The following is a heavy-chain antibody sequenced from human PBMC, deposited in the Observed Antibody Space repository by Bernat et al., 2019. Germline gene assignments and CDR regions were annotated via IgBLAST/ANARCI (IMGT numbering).Heavy chain of an antibody. J-gene: IGHJ4*02. CDR3: ARRLGSGEPYFDP. CDR1: GGSISSSSYY. V-gene: IGHV4-39*01. Sequence: QLQLQESGPGLVKPSETLSLTCTVSGGSISSSSYYWGWIRQPPGKGLEWIGNIYYSGNTYYNPSLKSRVSVSVDTSKNQFSLELSSVTAADTAVYYCARRLGSGEPYFDPWGQGTLVTVSS. CDR2: IYYSGNT. D-gene: IGHD3-10*01.